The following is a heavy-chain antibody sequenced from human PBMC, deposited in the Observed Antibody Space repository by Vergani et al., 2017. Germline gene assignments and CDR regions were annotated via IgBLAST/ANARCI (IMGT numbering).Heavy chain of an antibody. CDR1: SCSIRSYY. Sequence: QVHLQESGPGLFKPSETLSLPSPLSSCSIRSYYSPLIRPPPRTGLASILFLYYSGCPNYNPSLKSRVTISVDTSKNQFSLKLSSVTAADTAVYYCARGASSDYDFWSGYYSVFDYWGQGTLVTVSS. D-gene: IGHD3-3*01. V-gene: IGHV4-59*01. CDR3: ARGASSDYDFWSGYYSVFDY. J-gene: IGHJ4*02. CDR2: LYYSGCP.